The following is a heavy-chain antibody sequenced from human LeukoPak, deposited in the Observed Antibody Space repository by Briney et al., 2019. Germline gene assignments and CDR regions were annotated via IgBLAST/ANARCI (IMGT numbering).Heavy chain of an antibody. CDR3: ARHSYSSSSSMRRHFDC. CDR1: NGSISSYY. J-gene: IGHJ4*02. Sequence: SETLSLTCTVSNGSISSYYWSWIRQPPGKGLEWIGYIYYTGSTNYNPSLKSRVTISVDTSKNQFPLQLSSVTAADTATYYCARHSYSSSSSMRRHFDCWGQGTLVTVSS. CDR2: IYYTGST. D-gene: IGHD6-13*01. V-gene: IGHV4-59*08.